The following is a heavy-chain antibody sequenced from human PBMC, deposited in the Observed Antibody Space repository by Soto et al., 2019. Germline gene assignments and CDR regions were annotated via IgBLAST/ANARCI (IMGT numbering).Heavy chain of an antibody. CDR3: ARVKGCSGGSCTYYYYYMDV. D-gene: IGHD2-15*01. V-gene: IGHV3-21*01. CDR2: ISSSSYI. J-gene: IGHJ6*03. CDR1: GFTFSSYS. Sequence: GGSLRLSCAASGFTFSSYSMNWVRQAPGKGLEWVSSISSSSYIYYADSVKGRFTISRDNAKNSLYLQMNSLRAEDTAVYYCARVKGCSGGSCTYYYYYMDVWGKGTTVTVSS.